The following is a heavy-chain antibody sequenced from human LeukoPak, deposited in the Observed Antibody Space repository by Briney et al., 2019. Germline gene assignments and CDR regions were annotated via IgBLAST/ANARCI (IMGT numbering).Heavy chain of an antibody. CDR2: IYTSGST. Sequence: SETLSLTCTVSGGSISSGSYYWSWIRQPAGTGLEWIGRIYTSGSTNYNPSLKSRVTISVDTSKNQFSLKLSSVTAADTAVYYCARGEIPAAIAAFDIWGQGTMVTVSS. CDR1: GGSISSGSYY. D-gene: IGHD2-2*02. CDR3: ARGEIPAAIAAFDI. V-gene: IGHV4-61*02. J-gene: IGHJ3*02.